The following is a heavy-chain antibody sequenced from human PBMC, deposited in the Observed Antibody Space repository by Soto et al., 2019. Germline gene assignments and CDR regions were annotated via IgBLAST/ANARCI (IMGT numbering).Heavy chain of an antibody. CDR1: GYTFTSYY. D-gene: IGHD3-22*01. V-gene: IGHV1-2*02. Sequence: EIKNRGASVKVSCKASGYTFTSYYIHWVRQAPGQGLEWMGWINPITGGTNYAPKFQGRVTMTRDTSITTAYMELSRLRSDDTAVYYCARNYYDSSDRDYLDYWGQGNPVTVS. CDR3: ARNYYDSSDRDYLDY. CDR2: INPITGGT. J-gene: IGHJ4*02.